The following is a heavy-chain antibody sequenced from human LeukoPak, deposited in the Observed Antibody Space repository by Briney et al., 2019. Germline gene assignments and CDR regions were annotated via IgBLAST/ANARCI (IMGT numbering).Heavy chain of an antibody. J-gene: IGHJ4*02. CDR1: GGSISSYY. Sequence: PSETLSLTCTVSGGSISSYYWSWIRQPPGKGLEWIGYIYYSGSTNYNPSLKSRVTISVDTSKNQFSLTLSSVTAADTAVYYCARVGVTGLIDYWGQGTLVTVSS. CDR3: ARVGVTGLIDY. CDR2: IYYSGST. D-gene: IGHD1-20*01. V-gene: IGHV4-59*01.